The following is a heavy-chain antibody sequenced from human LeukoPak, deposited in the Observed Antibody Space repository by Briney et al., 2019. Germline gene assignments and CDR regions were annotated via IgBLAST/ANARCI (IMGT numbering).Heavy chain of an antibody. CDR1: GGSISSYY. J-gene: IGHJ6*02. V-gene: IGHV4-59*01. Sequence: SETLSLTCTVSGGSISSYYWSCIRQPPGKGLEWIGYIYYSGSTNYNPSLKSRVTISVDTSKNQFSLKLSSVTAADTAVYYCARVSDILTNYGMDVWGQGTTVTVSS. D-gene: IGHD3-9*01. CDR2: IYYSGST. CDR3: ARVSDILTNYGMDV.